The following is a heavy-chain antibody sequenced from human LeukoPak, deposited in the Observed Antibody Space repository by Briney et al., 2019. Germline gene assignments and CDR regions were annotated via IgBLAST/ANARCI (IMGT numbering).Heavy chain of an antibody. CDR3: AKSNGYGLVDI. V-gene: IGHV4-34*01. J-gene: IGHJ3*02. CDR2: INHSGGT. Sequence: SETLSLTCVVYGASFSAYYWTWIRQSPGKGLEWIGEINHSGGTNYNPSLKSRVTISLDTSRNQFSLKLNSVTAADTAVYYCAKSNGYGLVDIWGQGTMVTVSS. CDR1: GASFSAYY. D-gene: IGHD3-10*01.